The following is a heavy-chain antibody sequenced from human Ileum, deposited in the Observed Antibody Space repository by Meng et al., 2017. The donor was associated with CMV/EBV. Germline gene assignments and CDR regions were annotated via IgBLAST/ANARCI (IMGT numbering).Heavy chain of an antibody. Sequence: GGSLRLSCAASGFSFSSYWIHWASQAPGKGLLWVPRIIRVGRYTNYADSVRGRFTISRDNAKNTLYLQKNSVRAEHTAVHYCAREGIAAQECAFDIWGQGTMVTVSS. D-gene: IGHD6-13*01. CDR1: GFSFSSYW. V-gene: IGHV3-74*01. CDR2: IIRVGRYT. J-gene: IGHJ3*02. CDR3: AREGIAAQECAFDI.